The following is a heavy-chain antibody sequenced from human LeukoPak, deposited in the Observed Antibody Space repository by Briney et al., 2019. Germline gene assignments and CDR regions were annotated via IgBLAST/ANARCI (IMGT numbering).Heavy chain of an antibody. CDR2: IDPSDSYT. D-gene: IGHD3-16*01. CDR1: GYSFTTYW. Sequence: GESLKISCKGSGYSFTTYWISRVRQMPGKGLEWMGRIDPSDSYTNYSPSFQGHVTISADTPISTAYLKWSSLKASDTAMYYCAKWGAGGDFDVWGQGTMVTVSS. V-gene: IGHV5-10-1*01. CDR3: AKWGAGGDFDV. J-gene: IGHJ3*01.